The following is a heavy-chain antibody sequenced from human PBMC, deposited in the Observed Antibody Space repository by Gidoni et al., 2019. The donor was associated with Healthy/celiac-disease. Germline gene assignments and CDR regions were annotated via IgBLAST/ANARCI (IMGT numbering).Heavy chain of an antibody. CDR1: GCSISSSSYY. Sequence: QLQLQESGPGLVKPSEPLSLTCTVSGCSISSSSYYWGWIRQPPGKGLEWIGSIYYSGSTYYNPSLKSRVTISVDTSKNQFSLKLSSVTAADTAVYYCARQASIVATIGWFDPWGQGTLVTVSS. CDR2: IYYSGST. J-gene: IGHJ5*02. D-gene: IGHD5-12*01. V-gene: IGHV4-39*01. CDR3: ARQASIVATIGWFDP.